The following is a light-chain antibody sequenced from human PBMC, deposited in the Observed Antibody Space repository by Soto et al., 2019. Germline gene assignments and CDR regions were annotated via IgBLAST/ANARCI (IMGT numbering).Light chain of an antibody. J-gene: IGKJ1*01. Sequence: EIVLTQSPGTLFFYPWGIVTLSCRASQSVSSRFLAWYQQKHGQAPSLLIYGASSRATGIPDRFSGSGSGTDFTLTISSLEPADFAVYYCQQYGRSPWTFGQGTKVDI. CDR2: GAS. CDR3: QQYGRSPWT. CDR1: QSVSSRF. V-gene: IGKV3-20*01.